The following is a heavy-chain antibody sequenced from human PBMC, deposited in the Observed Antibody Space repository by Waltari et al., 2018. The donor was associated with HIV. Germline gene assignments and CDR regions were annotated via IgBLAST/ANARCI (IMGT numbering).Heavy chain of an antibody. J-gene: IGHJ4*02. CDR3: ARENYGSDY. D-gene: IGHD3-10*01. CDR2: ISSGSSHI. Sequence: EVQLVESGGGLVKPGGSLRLSCAASGFTFSTYNMNWVRQAPGKGLEWVSSISSGSSHIHYADSVRGRFTISRDNAKNSLYLQMNSLRAEDTAVYYCARENYGSDYWGQGTLVTVSS. V-gene: IGHV3-21*01. CDR1: GFTFSTYN.